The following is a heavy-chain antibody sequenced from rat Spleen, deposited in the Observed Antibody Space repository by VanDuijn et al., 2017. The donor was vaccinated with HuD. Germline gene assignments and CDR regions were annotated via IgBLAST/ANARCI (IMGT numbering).Heavy chain of an antibody. V-gene: IGHV5-29*01. CDR3: ARRAYYGYNYSDY. Sequence: EVQLVESGGGLVQPGRSLKLSCAASGFNFSDYGMAWVRQAPTKGLEWVATISTSGSRTYYPDSVKGQFTISRDNAKSTLYLQMDSLRSEDTATYYCARRAYYGYNYSDYWGQGVMVTVSS. J-gene: IGHJ2*01. CDR1: GFNFSDYG. CDR2: ISTSGSRT. D-gene: IGHD1-9*01.